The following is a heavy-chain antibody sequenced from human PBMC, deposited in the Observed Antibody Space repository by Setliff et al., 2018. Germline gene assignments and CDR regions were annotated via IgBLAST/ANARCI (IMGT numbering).Heavy chain of an antibody. CDR1: GFSFSDNY. J-gene: IGHJ6*03. D-gene: IGHD1-1*01. V-gene: IGHV3-11*01. CDR3: ARSPPTTPTYSYTWTQRQGYYMDV. CDR2: ISNSGDII. Sequence: PGGSLRLSCTASGFSFSDNYINWVRQAPGKGLEWVSSISNSGDIIYYADSVKGRFTISRDSAKNALYLQMDTLGAEDTAVYYCARSPPTTPTYSYTWTQRQGYYMDVWGKGTTVTVSS.